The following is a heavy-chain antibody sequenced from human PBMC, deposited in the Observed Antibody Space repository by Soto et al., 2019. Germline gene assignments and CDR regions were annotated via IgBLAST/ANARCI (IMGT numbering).Heavy chain of an antibody. CDR1: GFRFNTYY. CDR3: ARRRDGFFDY. D-gene: IGHD5-12*01. J-gene: IGHJ4*02. CDR2: IKHDGIDK. Sequence: GGSLRLSCAASGFRFNTYYMGWVRQAPGKGLEWVANIKHDGIDKYYLDSVEGRFTISRDNPNNSLYLQMNSLRAEDTAVYYCARRRDGFFDYWGQGALVTVS. V-gene: IGHV3-7*03.